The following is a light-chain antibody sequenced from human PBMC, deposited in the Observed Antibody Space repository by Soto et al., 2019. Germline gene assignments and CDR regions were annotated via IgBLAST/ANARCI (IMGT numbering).Light chain of an antibody. J-gene: IGKJ1*01. CDR2: KAS. V-gene: IGKV1-5*03. CDR3: LQYNRHSWT. CDR1: QSISSW. Sequence: DIQMTQSPSTLSASVGDRVTITCRASQSISSWLAWYQHKPGKAPKLLIYKASSLESGVPSRFSGSGSGTEFTLTISDRQPEDFASYYCLQYNRHSWTVGQGTKVEIK.